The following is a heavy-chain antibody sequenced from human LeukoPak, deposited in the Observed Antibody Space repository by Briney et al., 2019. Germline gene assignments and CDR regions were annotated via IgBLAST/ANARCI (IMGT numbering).Heavy chain of an antibody. V-gene: IGHV4-34*01. Sequence: PSETLSLTCAVYGGSFSGYYWSWIRQPPGKGLEWIGEINHSGSTNYNPSLKSRVTISVDTSKNQFSLKLSSVTAADTAVYYCARGKLWFVELLSANDYWGQGTLVTVSS. CDR2: INHSGST. J-gene: IGHJ4*02. CDR1: GGSFSGYY. CDR3: ARGKLWFVELLSANDY. D-gene: IGHD3-10*01.